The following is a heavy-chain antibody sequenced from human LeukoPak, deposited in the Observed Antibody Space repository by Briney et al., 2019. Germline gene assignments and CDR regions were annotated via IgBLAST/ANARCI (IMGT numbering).Heavy chain of an antibody. D-gene: IGHD5-12*01. J-gene: IGHJ4*02. CDR2: INSDVSSA. Sequence: QTGGSLRLSCAASGFAFSRYWMHWVRQAPGKGLVWVSRINSDVSSAGYADSVKGRFAISRDDAKNTLYLQMNSLRAEDTAVYYCARGWLRSDYCFDSWGQGTLVTVSS. CDR1: GFAFSRYW. CDR3: ARGWLRSDYCFDS. V-gene: IGHV3-74*01.